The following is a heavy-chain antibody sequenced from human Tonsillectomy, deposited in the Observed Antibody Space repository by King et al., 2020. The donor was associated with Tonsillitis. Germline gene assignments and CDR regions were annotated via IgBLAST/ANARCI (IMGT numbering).Heavy chain of an antibody. J-gene: IGHJ5*02. Sequence: QLVQSGAEVKKPGASVKVSCKASGYTFTNYDINWVRQATGQGLEWMGWMNPDSGNADFAQKFQGRVTVTRNTSISTTYLEISSLRSDDTAVYYCARGWNHDFWSGYYENWFDPWGQGTLVTVSS. CDR3: ARGWNHDFWSGYYENWFDP. CDR2: MNPDSGNA. CDR1: GYTFTNYD. V-gene: IGHV1-8*01. D-gene: IGHD3-3*01.